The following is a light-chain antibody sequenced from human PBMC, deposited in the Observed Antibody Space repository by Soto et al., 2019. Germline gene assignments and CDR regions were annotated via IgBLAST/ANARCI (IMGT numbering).Light chain of an antibody. CDR2: GAS. Sequence: EIVLTQSPGTLSLSPGDRATLSCRASQSVTNNYLAWYQQKPGQSPRLLIYGASSRATGIPDRFSGSGSGTDFTLPISRLEPEDFAVYYCQQDGSFPVTFGGGTKGEIK. J-gene: IGKJ4*01. CDR1: QSVTNNY. CDR3: QQDGSFPVT. V-gene: IGKV3-20*01.